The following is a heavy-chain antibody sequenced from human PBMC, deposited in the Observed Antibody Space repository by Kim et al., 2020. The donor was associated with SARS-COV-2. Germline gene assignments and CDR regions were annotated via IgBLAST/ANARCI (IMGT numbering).Heavy chain of an antibody. CDR2: IYYSGST. CDR3: ARHGLSFTIFSSSYNYYGMDV. J-gene: IGHJ6*02. V-gene: IGHV4-59*08. Sequence: SETLSLTCTVSGGSISSYYWSWIRQPPGKGLEWIGYIYYSGSTNYNPSLKSRVTISVDTSKNQFSLKLSSVTAADTAVYYCARHGLSFTIFSSSYNYYGMDVWGQGTTVTVSS. D-gene: IGHD3-9*01. CDR1: GGSISSYY.